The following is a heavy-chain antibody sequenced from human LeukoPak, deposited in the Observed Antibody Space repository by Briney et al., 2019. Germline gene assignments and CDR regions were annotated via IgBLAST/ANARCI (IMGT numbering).Heavy chain of an antibody. J-gene: IGHJ4*02. CDR1: GNYW. CDR3: VSFYETY. D-gene: IGHD2/OR15-2a*01. Sequence: GGSLRLSCAASGNYWMHWVRQAPGKGLVWVSHINSDGSWTSYADSVKGRFTISKDNAKNTVYLQMNSLRAEDTAVDYCVSFYETYWGRGTLVTVSS. V-gene: IGHV3-74*01. CDR2: INSDGSWT.